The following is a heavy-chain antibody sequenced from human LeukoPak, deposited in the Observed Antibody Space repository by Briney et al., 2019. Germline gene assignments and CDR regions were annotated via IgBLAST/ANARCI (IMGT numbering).Heavy chain of an antibody. J-gene: IGHJ4*02. CDR2: IYYSGST. V-gene: IGHV4-59*01. Sequence: SETLSLTCTVSGGSISSYYWSWIRQPPGKGLEWIGSIYYSGSTNYNPSLKSRVSISVDTSTNQSPLKLSSVTAADTAVYYCARVTCTSGVCYYVDYWGQGTLVTVSS. D-gene: IGHD2-8*01. CDR1: GGSISSYY. CDR3: ARVTCTSGVCYYVDY.